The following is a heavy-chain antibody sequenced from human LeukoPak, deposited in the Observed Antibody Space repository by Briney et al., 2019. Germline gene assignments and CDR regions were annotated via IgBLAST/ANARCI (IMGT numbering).Heavy chain of an antibody. CDR1: GGSISSSNW. D-gene: IGHD6-13*01. J-gene: IGHJ6*03. CDR2: IYHSGST. Sequence: PSETLSLTCAVSGGSISSSNWWSWVRQPPGKGLEWIGEIYHSGSTNYNPSLKSRVTISVDKSKNQFSLKLSSVTAADTAVYYCASREAAARYYYYYMDVWGKGTTVTVSS. CDR3: ASREAAARYYYYYMDV. V-gene: IGHV4-4*02.